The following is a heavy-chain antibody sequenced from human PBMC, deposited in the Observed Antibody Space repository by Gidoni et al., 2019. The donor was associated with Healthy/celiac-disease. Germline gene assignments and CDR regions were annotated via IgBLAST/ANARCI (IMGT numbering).Heavy chain of an antibody. Sequence: QFHLVQSGAEVKKPGASVKVSCKASGYTFTSYGISWVRQAPGQGLEWMGWISAYNGNTNYEQKLKGRGTMTTDTSTSTAYMELRSLRSDDTAVYYCARESDSSGYFAHFDYWGQGTLVTVSS. V-gene: IGHV1-18*01. CDR1: GYTFTSYG. D-gene: IGHD3-22*01. J-gene: IGHJ4*02. CDR2: ISAYNGNT. CDR3: ARESDSSGYFAHFDY.